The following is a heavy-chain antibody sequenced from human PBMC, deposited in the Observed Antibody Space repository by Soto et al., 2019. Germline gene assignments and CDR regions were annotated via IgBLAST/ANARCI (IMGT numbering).Heavy chain of an antibody. CDR2: INAGNGNT. V-gene: IGHV1-3*01. CDR1: GYTFTSYA. CDR3: ARAVGGYCSSTSCYPINFDY. Sequence: ASVKVSCKASGYTFTSYAMHWVRQAPGQRLEWMGWINAGNGNTKYSQKFQGRVTITRDTSASTAYMELSSLRSEDTAVYYCARAVGGYCSSTSCYPINFDYWGQGTLVTVSS. D-gene: IGHD2-2*01. J-gene: IGHJ4*02.